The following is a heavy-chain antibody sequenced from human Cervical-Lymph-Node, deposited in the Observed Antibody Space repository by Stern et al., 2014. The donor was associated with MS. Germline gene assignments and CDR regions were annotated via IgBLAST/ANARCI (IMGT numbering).Heavy chain of an antibody. D-gene: IGHD6-19*01. CDR2: IGTYRGNT. Sequence: QVQLVQSGAEVKKPGASVKVSCKASGYTFTSYGISWVRQGPGQGLEWMGWIGTYRGNTYYAQKFQGRVTMTTDTSTSTAYLELRSLRSDDTAVYYCTRISVAGTGYYYNYAMDVWGQGTTVTVSS. CDR1: GYTFTSYG. CDR3: TRISVAGTGYYYNYAMDV. V-gene: IGHV1-18*04. J-gene: IGHJ6*02.